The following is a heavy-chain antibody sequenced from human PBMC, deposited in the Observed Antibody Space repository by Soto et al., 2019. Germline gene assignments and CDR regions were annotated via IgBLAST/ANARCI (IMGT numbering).Heavy chain of an antibody. CDR1: GLTFSTFA. CDR2: VSGNGGAT. J-gene: IGHJ5*02. CDR3: APRLTIFGVVKLSNWLDP. D-gene: IGHD3-3*01. V-gene: IGHV3-23*01. Sequence: PGGSLRLSCAASGLTFSTFAMSWVRQAPGKGLEWVSTVSGNGGATFYADSVKGRFTISRDNSKKTLFLQMNGLRAEDTAVYYCAPRLTIFGVVKLSNWLDPWGQGTLVTVYS.